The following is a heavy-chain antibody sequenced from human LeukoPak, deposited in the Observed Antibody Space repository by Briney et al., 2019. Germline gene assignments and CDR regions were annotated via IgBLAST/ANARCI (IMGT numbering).Heavy chain of an antibody. CDR3: ARDAWLVGTTNLYYFDY. D-gene: IGHD1-26*01. CDR1: EYTFTDYY. Sequence: ASVKVSCKASEYTFTDYYMHWVRQAPGQGLEWMGWINPNSGDTNYAQKFQGRVTMTRDPSISTAYMALTRLRSDDTAVFYCARDAWLVGTTNLYYFDYWGQGTLVTVSS. V-gene: IGHV1-2*02. CDR2: INPNSGDT. J-gene: IGHJ4*02.